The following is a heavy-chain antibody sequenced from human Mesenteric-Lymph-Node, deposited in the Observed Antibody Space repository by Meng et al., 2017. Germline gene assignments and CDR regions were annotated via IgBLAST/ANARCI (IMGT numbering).Heavy chain of an antibody. D-gene: IGHD5-24*01. CDR2: ISYDGSNK. J-gene: IGHJ4*02. CDR1: GFTFSSYA. Sequence: GESLKISCAASGFTFSSYAMHWVRQAPGKGLEWVAVISYDGSNKYYADSVKGRFTISRDNSKNTLYLQMNSLRAEDTAVYYCARDGGRDGYNLLLYYFDYWGQGTLVTVSS. CDR3: ARDGGRDGYNLLLYYFDY. V-gene: IGHV3-30*04.